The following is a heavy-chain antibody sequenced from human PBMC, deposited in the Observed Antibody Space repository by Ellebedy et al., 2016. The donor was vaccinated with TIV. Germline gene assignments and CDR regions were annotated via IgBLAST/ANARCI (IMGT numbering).Heavy chain of an antibody. D-gene: IGHD3-10*01. Sequence: AASVKVSCKASRYTFPSYYMHWVRQAPGQGLEWLGIINPRGVPTSYAQKFQGRVSMTRDTSTSTVYMELSSLRSDDTAVYYCVYGSGSYYNSAFDIWGQGTMVTVSS. V-gene: IGHV1-46*01. CDR1: RYTFPSYY. CDR2: INPRGVPT. CDR3: VYGSGSYYNSAFDI. J-gene: IGHJ3*02.